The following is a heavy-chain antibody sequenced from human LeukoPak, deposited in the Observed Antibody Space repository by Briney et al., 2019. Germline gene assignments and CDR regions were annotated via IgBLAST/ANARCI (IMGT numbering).Heavy chain of an antibody. CDR2: IRSKAYGGTT. D-gene: IGHD3-9*01. Sequence: GGSLRLSCTASGFTFGDYAMSWVRQAPGKGLEWVGFIRSKAYGGTTEYAASVKGRFTISRDDSKSIAYLQMNSLKTEDTAVYYCTRDRSSDYDILTERALGYWGQGTLVTVSS. CDR1: GFTFGDYA. V-gene: IGHV3-49*04. CDR3: TRDRSSDYDILTERALGY. J-gene: IGHJ4*02.